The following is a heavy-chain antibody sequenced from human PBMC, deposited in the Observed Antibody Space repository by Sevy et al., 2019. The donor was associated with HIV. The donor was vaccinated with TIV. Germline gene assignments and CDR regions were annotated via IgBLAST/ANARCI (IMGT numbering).Heavy chain of an antibody. V-gene: IGHV4-59*01. CDR3: ARERLDDYSNFVFDY. CDR2: VFYSGTT. D-gene: IGHD4-4*01. CDR1: GDSLSDYY. J-gene: IGHJ4*02. Sequence: SETLSLTCTVSGDSLSDYYWSWIRQPPGKGLEWIGFVFYSGTTTYNPSLGSRVSISVDTSKNQFSLRLTSVTAADTALYYCARERLDDYSNFVFDYWGRGTQVTVSS.